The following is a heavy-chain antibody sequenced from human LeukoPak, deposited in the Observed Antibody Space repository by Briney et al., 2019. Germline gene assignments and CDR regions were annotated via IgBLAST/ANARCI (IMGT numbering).Heavy chain of an antibody. CDR3: TISAADPYYYYGMDV. J-gene: IGHJ6*02. CDR1: GGSISSYY. CDR2: IYYSGST. Sequence: ETLFLTCTVSGGSISSYYWSWIRQPPGKGLEWIGYIYYSGSTNYNPSLKSRVTISVDTSKNQFSLKLSSVTAADTAVYYCTISAADPYYYYGMDVWGQGTTVTVSS. D-gene: IGHD6-13*01. V-gene: IGHV4-59*12.